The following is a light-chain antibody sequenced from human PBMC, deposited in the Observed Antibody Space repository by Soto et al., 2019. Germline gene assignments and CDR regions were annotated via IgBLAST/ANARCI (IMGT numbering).Light chain of an antibody. CDR3: QQSYSTLWT. V-gene: IGKV1-39*01. CDR1: QIISSY. Sequence: DVQLSLSPSSLSASVCGRVNITCRARQIISSYFNWYQQTPGKAPKLMIYAASSLQSGVASRFSGSGSGTDFTLTISSLQPEDFATYYCQQSYSTLWTFGQGTKVDIK. J-gene: IGKJ1*01. CDR2: AAS.